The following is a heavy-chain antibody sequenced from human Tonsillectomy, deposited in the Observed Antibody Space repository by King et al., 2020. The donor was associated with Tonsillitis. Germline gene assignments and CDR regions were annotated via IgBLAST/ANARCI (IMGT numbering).Heavy chain of an antibody. V-gene: IGHV3-15*01. D-gene: IGHD3-22*01. CDR1: GFTFSNAW. Sequence: VQLVESGGGLVKRGGSLRLFCAASGFTFSNAWMSWVRQAPGKGLEWVGRIKSKTDGGTTDYAAPVKGRFTISRDDSKNTLYLQMNSLKTEDTAVYYFTTDPLVVIPLHLDSWGQGTLVTVSS. CDR3: TTDPLVVIPLHLDS. CDR2: IKSKTDGGTT. J-gene: IGHJ4*02.